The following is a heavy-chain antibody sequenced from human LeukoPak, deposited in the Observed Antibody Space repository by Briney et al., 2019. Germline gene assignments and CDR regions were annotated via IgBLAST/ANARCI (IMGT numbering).Heavy chain of an antibody. Sequence: GSLRLSCAASGFTFSTYFINWVRQAPGKGLEWVSSISGSGTYIYYADSVKGRFTISRDNAKNSPYLQMNSLRAEDTAVYYCARDYGGSSPFDYWGQGTLVTVSS. D-gene: IGHD4-23*01. CDR3: ARDYGGSSPFDY. CDR1: GFTFSTYF. CDR2: ISGSGTYI. V-gene: IGHV3-21*01. J-gene: IGHJ4*02.